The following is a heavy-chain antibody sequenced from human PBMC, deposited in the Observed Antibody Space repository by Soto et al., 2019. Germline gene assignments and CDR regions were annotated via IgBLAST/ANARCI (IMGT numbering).Heavy chain of an antibody. CDR2: IYYSGST. V-gene: IGHV4-39*01. J-gene: IGHJ5*02. Sequence: PSETLSLTCTVSGGSISSSSYYWGWIRQPPGKGLEWIGSIYYSGSTYYNPSLKSRVTISVDTSKNQFSLKLSSVTAADTAVYYCASPYCSGGSCYGFSSWFDPWGQGTLVTV. CDR1: GGSISSSSYY. D-gene: IGHD2-15*01. CDR3: ASPYCSGGSCYGFSSWFDP.